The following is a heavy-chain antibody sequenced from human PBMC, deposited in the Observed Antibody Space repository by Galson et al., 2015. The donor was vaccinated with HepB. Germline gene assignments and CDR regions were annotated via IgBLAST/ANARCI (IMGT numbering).Heavy chain of an antibody. CDR2: ISSSGSTI. CDR1: GFTFSSYE. D-gene: IGHD3-3*01. Sequence: SLRLSCAASGFTFSSYEMNWARQAPGKGLEWVSYISSSGSTIYYTDSVKGRFTISRDNAKNSLYLQMNSLRAEDTAVYYCARSLPSPYYDFWSGYYHHPYYFDYWGQGTLVTVSS. CDR3: ARSLPSPYYDFWSGYYHHPYYFDY. J-gene: IGHJ4*02. V-gene: IGHV3-48*03.